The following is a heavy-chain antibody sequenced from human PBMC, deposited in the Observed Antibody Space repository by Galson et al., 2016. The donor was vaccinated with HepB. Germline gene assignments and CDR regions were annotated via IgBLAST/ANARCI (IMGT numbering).Heavy chain of an antibody. CDR1: GFTFSSYS. J-gene: IGHJ6*02. Sequence: SLRLSCAASGFTFSSYSMNWVRQAPGTGLEWVSSISNNSSYIYYADSMKGRFTISRDNAKNPLYLQMNSLRAEDTAVYYCARVETMIRGGPTYYYGMDVWGQGTTVTVSS. CDR2: ISNNSSYI. V-gene: IGHV3-21*01. CDR3: ARVETMIRGGPTYYYGMDV. D-gene: IGHD3-10*01.